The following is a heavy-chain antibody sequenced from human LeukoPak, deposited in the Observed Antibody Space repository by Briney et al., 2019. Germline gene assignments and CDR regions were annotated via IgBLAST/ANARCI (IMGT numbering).Heavy chain of an antibody. CDR3: AKGAYGDYVGYYYYGMDV. J-gene: IGHJ6*02. CDR2: ILYDGSNK. Sequence: GGSLRLSCAASGFTFSSYGMNWVRQAPGKGLEWVAIILYDGSNKYSADSVKGRFTISRDNSKNTLYLQMNSLRAEDTAVYYCAKGAYGDYVGYYYYGMDVWGQGTTVTVSS. CDR1: GFTFSSYG. V-gene: IGHV3-30*18. D-gene: IGHD4-17*01.